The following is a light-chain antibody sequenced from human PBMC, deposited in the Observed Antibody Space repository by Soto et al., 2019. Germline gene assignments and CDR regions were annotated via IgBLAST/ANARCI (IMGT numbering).Light chain of an antibody. CDR3: QQYNNWPG. CDR2: GAS. J-gene: IGKJ1*01. CDR1: QSVSSN. V-gene: IGKV3-15*01. Sequence: EIVMMQSPATLSVSPGERATLSCRASQSVSSNLAWYQQKPGQAPRLLIYGASTRATGIPARFSGSGSGTEFTLTISSLQSEDFAVYYCQQYNNWPGFGQGTKVDIK.